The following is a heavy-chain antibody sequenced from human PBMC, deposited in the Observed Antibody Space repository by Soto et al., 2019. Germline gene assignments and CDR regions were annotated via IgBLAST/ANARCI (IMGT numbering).Heavy chain of an antibody. CDR1: GGTFSSYT. V-gene: IGHV1-69*02. Sequence: QVQLVQSGAEVKKPGSSVKVSCKASGGTFSSYTISWVRQAPGQGLEWMGRIIPILGIANYAQKFQGRVTITADKSTSTAYMELSSLRSENTAVYYCARGRYVLDYDDPPDYWGQGTLVTVSS. CDR3: ARGRYVLDYDDPPDY. J-gene: IGHJ4*02. CDR2: IIPILGIA. D-gene: IGHD4-17*01.